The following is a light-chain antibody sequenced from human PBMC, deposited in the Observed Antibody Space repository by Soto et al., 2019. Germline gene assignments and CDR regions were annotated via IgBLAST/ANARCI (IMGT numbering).Light chain of an antibody. CDR2: LNSDGSH. CDR3: QTWSTDIRV. Sequence: QLVLTQPPSASASLGASVKLTCTLSSGHNSYAIAWHQQQPEKGPRYLMKLNSDGSHSKGDGIPDRLSGSSSGAERYLTISGRQSEDEADSYCQTWSTDIRVFGGGTKLTVL. J-gene: IGLJ3*02. CDR1: SGHNSYA. V-gene: IGLV4-69*01.